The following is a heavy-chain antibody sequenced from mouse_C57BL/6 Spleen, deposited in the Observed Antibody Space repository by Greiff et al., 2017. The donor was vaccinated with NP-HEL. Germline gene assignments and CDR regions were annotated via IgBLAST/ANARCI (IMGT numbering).Heavy chain of an antibody. J-gene: IGHJ3*01. CDR3: ARSEKPAWFAY. CDR1: GYTFTSYW. CDR2: IHPNSGST. Sequence: VQLQQPGAELVKPGASVKLSCKASGYTFTSYWMHWVKQRPGQGLEWIGMIHPNSGSTNYNEKFTSKATLTVDKSSSTAYMQLSSLTSEDSAVYYCARSEKPAWFAYWGQGTLVTVSA. V-gene: IGHV1-64*01.